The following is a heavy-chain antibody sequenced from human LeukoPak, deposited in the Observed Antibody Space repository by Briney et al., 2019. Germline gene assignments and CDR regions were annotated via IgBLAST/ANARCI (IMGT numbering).Heavy chain of an antibody. CDR3: ARGRLLLGLFDY. J-gene: IGHJ4*02. CDR2: IYYSENT. D-gene: IGHD3-22*01. CDR1: GGSISSYY. Sequence: SETLSLTCTVSGGSISSYYWSWIRQPPGKGLEWIGYIYYSENTNYNPSLKSRVTISVDTSKNQFSLKLSSVTAADTAVYYCARGRLLLGLFDYWGQGTLVTVSS. V-gene: IGHV4-59*08.